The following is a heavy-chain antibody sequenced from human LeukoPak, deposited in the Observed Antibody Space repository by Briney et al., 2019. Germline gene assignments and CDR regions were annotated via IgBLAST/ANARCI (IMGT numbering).Heavy chain of an antibody. CDR2: VYDSGST. D-gene: IGHD6-6*01. Sequence: SETLSLTCTVSGASISSYYWSWLRQPPGKGLEWIGSVYDSGSTYYNPSLKSRVTISLDTSKNQFSLKLTSVTAADTAVYYCAKTGSSIAARPPDYWAREPWSPSPQ. CDR3: AKTGSSIAARPPDY. CDR1: GASISSYY. J-gene: IGHJ4*02. V-gene: IGHV4-38-2*02.